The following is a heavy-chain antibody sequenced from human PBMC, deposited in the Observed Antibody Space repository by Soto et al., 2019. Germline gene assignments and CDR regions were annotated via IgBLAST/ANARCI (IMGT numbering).Heavy chain of an antibody. J-gene: IGHJ6*02. CDR2: INPSGGST. D-gene: IGHD4-17*01. V-gene: IGHV1-46*01. CDR1: GYTFTSYY. CDR3: AREKTTVTHFYYSFGMDV. Sequence: ASVKVSCKASGYTFTSYYMHWVRQAPGQGLEWMGIINPSGGSTSYAQKFQGRVTMTRDTSTSTVYMELSSLRSEDTAVYYCAREKTTVTHFYYSFGMDVWGQGTTVTVS.